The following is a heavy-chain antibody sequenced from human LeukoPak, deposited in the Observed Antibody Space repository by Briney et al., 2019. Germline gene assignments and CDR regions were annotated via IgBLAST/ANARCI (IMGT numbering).Heavy chain of an antibody. V-gene: IGHV3-21*01. D-gene: IGHD2-21*02. Sequence: GGSLSLSCGACGFTLSNAWVRCVREARGGGGVCVSSICSWSRYISYADSVRGRFTISRDNAKNSLYLQINSLRAEDTAVYYCARDPAYCGGDCYSVYQDAFDIWGQGTRVTVSS. CDR1: GFTLSNAW. J-gene: IGHJ3*02. CDR3: ARDPAYCGGDCYSVYQDAFDI. CDR2: ICSWSRYI.